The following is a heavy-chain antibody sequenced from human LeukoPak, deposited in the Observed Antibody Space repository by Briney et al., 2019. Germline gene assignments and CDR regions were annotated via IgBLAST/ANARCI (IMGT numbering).Heavy chain of an antibody. CDR1: GFTFSSYS. V-gene: IGHV3-21*01. CDR2: ISSSSSYI. D-gene: IGHD2-2*02. J-gene: IGHJ6*03. Sequence: GGSLRLSCAASGFTFSSYSMNWVRQAPGKGLEWVSSISSSSSYIYYADSVKGRSTISRDNAKNSLYLQMNSLRAEDTAVYYCARVQLLYAYYYYYYMDVWGKGTTVTVSS. CDR3: ARVQLLYAYYYYYYMDV.